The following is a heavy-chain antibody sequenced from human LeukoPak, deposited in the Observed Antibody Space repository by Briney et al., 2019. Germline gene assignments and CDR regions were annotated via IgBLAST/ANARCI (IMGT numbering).Heavy chain of an antibody. CDR3: ARDQVSIAGTGIDY. V-gene: IGHV3-11*04. Sequence: GGSLRLSCAASGFTFSDYYMSWIRQAPGKGLEWVSYISSSGSSIYYADSVKGRFTISRDNAKNSLFLQMNSLRAEDTAVYYCARDQVSIAGTGIDYWGQGTLVTVSS. CDR2: ISSSGSSI. J-gene: IGHJ4*02. D-gene: IGHD6-13*01. CDR1: GFTFSDYY.